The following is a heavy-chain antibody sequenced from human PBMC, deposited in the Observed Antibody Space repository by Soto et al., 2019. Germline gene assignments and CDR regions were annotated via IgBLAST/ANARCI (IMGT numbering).Heavy chain of an antibody. CDR1: GFTFSNFA. CDR2: ISGSGDDT. CDR3: ANPIPKTGTTFAF. J-gene: IGHJ4*02. Sequence: GGSLRLSCVASGFTFSNFAMAWVRQAQGEGLEWVSAISGSGDDTFYADSMKGRFTISRDNSKDTLYLQINSLRAEDTAVYYCANPIPKTGTTFAFWGQGTLVTVSS. V-gene: IGHV3-23*01. D-gene: IGHD1-1*01.